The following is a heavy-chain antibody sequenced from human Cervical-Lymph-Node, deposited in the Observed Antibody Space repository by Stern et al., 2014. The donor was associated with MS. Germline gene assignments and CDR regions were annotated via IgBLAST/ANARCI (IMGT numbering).Heavy chain of an antibody. CDR3: ARDSDLGNGGYGMDV. J-gene: IGHJ6*02. V-gene: IGHV1-69*01. D-gene: IGHD5-12*01. CDR2: IIPVFGTA. Sequence: QMQLVQSGAEVKKPGSSVKVSCKASGGTFSDYGISWVRQAPRQGLEWMGGIIPVFGTANYAQKFQGRVTLIADESTSTAYMELSSLRSEDTAVYYCARDSDLGNGGYGMDVWGQGTTITVSS. CDR1: GGTFSDYG.